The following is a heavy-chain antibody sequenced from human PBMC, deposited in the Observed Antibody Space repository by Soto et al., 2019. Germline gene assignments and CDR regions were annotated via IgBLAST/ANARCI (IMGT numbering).Heavy chain of an antibody. V-gene: IGHV4-39*07. CDR1: GGSISSSSYY. J-gene: IGHJ4*02. CDR3: ARDGDYYDSSGYYWRYFDY. CDR2: IYYSGST. Sequence: SETLSLTCTVSGGSISSSSYYWGWIRQPPGKGLEWIGSIYYSGSTYYNPSLKSRVTISVDTSKNQFSLKLSSVTAADTAVYYCARDGDYYDSSGYYWRYFDYWGQGTLVTVSS. D-gene: IGHD3-22*01.